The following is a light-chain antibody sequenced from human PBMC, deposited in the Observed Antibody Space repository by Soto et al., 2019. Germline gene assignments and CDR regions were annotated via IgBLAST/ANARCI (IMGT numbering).Light chain of an antibody. Sequence: DIVITQYPDSLAVSLGERATVNCKSGQSVLYSSDNRNYLAWYQQKPGQSPKLLISWASTRESGVPDRFSGSGSGTDFTLTISSLQAEDVAVYFCQQYYTNPRTFGQGTKVEIK. V-gene: IGKV4-1*01. J-gene: IGKJ1*01. CDR1: QSVLYSSDNRNY. CDR2: WAS. CDR3: QQYYTNPRT.